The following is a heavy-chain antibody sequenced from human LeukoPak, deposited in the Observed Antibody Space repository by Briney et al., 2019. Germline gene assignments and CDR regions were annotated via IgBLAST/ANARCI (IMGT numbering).Heavy chain of an antibody. V-gene: IGHV1-2*02. CDR3: ARDVLGIGTDAFDI. J-gene: IGHJ3*02. CDR2: INPNSGGT. Sequence: ASVKVSCKASGYTFTGYYMHWVRQAPGQGLEWMGWINPNSGGTNYAQKFQGRVTMTRDTSISTAYMELSRLRSDDTAVYYCARDVLGIGTDAFDIWGQGTMVTVSS. D-gene: IGHD7-27*01. CDR1: GYTFTGYY.